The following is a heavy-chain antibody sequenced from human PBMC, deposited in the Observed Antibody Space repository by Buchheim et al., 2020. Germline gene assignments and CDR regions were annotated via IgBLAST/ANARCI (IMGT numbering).Heavy chain of an antibody. CDR3: AKARSGRFFDY. D-gene: IGHD1-26*01. Sequence: EVQLLESGGGLVQPGGSLRLSCAASGFTFSSYAMNWVRQAPGKGLAWVSDISGSGGTTYYADSVKGRFTISRVNSQHTLNLQMNSLRAEDTAIYYCAKARSGRFFDYGGQG. CDR1: GFTFSSYA. CDR2: ISGSGGTT. J-gene: IGHJ4*02. V-gene: IGHV3-23*01.